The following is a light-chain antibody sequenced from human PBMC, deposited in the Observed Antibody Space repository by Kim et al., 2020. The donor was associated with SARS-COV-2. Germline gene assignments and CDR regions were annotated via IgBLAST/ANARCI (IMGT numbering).Light chain of an antibody. V-gene: IGKV3-11*01. Sequence: SPVERATLPGRASQSVSSYLAWYQQKPGQAPRLLIYDASNRATGIPARFSGSGSGTDFTLTISSLEPEDFAVYYCQQRSNWPPFTFGPGTKVDIK. CDR3: QQRSNWPPFT. J-gene: IGKJ3*01. CDR1: QSVSSY. CDR2: DAS.